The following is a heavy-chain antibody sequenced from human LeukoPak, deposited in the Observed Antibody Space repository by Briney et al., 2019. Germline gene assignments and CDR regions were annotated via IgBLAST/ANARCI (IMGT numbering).Heavy chain of an antibody. J-gene: IGHJ3*02. CDR2: ISWNSGSI. D-gene: IGHD3-22*01. Sequence: GGSLRLSCAASGFTFDDYAMHWVRQAPGKGLEWVSGISWNSGSIGYADSVKGRFTISRDNAKNSLYLQMNSLRAEDTALYYCAKDLYSSGYYLAAFDIWGQGTMVTVSS. V-gene: IGHV3-9*01. CDR3: AKDLYSSGYYLAAFDI. CDR1: GFTFDDYA.